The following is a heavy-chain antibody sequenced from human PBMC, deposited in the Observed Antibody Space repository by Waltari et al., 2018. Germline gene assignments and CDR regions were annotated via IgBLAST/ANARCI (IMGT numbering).Heavy chain of an antibody. V-gene: IGHV4-61*02. Sequence: QVQLQESGPGLVKPSQTLSLTSTVPGNSINSGRYYWSWIRPPAGKGLQWIGRISTSGSTTYTPSLKSRVTISMDTSKNQFSLKLMSVTAADTAIYYCARVYSDRWSWGQGTLVTVSS. J-gene: IGHJ5*02. CDR1: GNSINSGRYY. D-gene: IGHD5-12*01. CDR3: ARVYSDRWS. CDR2: ISTSGST.